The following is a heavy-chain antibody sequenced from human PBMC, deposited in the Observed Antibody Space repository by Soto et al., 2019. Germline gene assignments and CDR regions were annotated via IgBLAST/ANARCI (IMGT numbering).Heavy chain of an antibody. J-gene: IGHJ6*02. D-gene: IGHD3-10*01. CDR2: ISSSTGYT. Sequence: QVQLVESGGGLVKPGGTLRLSCAASGFIFSDYYMSWIRQAPGKGLEWISYISSSTGYTNYADSVKGRFTISRDNAKNSRYLQMNSLRGDDTAVYYCARDGSGSYYYGMDVWGQGTTVTVSS. V-gene: IGHV3-11*05. CDR1: GFIFSDYY. CDR3: ARDGSGSYYYGMDV.